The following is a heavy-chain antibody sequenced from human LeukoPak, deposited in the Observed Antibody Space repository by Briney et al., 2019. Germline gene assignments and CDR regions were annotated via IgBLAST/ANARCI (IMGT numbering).Heavy chain of an antibody. V-gene: IGHV3-48*04. CDR1: GFTFSSYS. CDR2: ISRSSSTI. CDR3: ARDRIAAASTHYYYGMDV. D-gene: IGHD6-13*01. J-gene: IGHJ6*02. Sequence: GRSLRLSCAASGFTFSSYSMNWVRQAPGKGLEWVSYISRSSSTIYYADSVKGRFTISRDNAKNSLYLQMNSLRAEDTAVYYCARDRIAAASTHYYYGMDVWGQGTTVTVSS.